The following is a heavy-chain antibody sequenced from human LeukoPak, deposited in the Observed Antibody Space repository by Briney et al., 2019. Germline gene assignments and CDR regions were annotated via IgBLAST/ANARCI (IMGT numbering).Heavy chain of an antibody. Sequence: SETLSLTCAVYGGSFSGYYWSWIRQPPGKGLEWIGEINHSGSTNYNPSLKSRVTISVDTSKNQFSLKLSSVTAADTAVYYCARGLMFIESRFHYWGHGTLVTVSS. D-gene: IGHD2-15*01. V-gene: IGHV4-34*01. CDR2: INHSGST. CDR1: GGSFSGYY. CDR3: ARGLMFIESRFHY. J-gene: IGHJ4*01.